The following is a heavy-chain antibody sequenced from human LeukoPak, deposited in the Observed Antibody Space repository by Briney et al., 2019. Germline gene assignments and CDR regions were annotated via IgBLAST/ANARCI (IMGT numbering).Heavy chain of an antibody. CDR3: VARSLYGGSVDY. D-gene: IGHD4-23*01. CDR1: GFTFSSYA. V-gene: IGHV3-23*01. Sequence: PGGSLRLSCAASGFTFSSYAMSWVRQAPGKGLEWVSAISGSGGSTYYADSVKGRFTISRDNSKNTLYLQMNSLRAEDTAVYYCVARSLYGGSVDYWGQGTLVTVSS. CDR2: ISGSGGST. J-gene: IGHJ4*02.